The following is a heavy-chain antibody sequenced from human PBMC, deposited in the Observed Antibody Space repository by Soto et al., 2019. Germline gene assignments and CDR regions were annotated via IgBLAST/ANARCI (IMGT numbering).Heavy chain of an antibody. Sequence: GASVKVSCKASGGTFSSYAISWVRQAPGQGLEWMGGIIPIFGTANYAQKFQGRVTITADESTSTAYMELSSLRSEDTAVYYCAREKALFNVFWSGSDRFSPYYGMDVWGQGTTVTVSS. D-gene: IGHD3-3*01. V-gene: IGHV1-69*13. CDR3: AREKALFNVFWSGSDRFSPYYGMDV. CDR2: IIPIFGTA. J-gene: IGHJ6*02. CDR1: GGTFSSYA.